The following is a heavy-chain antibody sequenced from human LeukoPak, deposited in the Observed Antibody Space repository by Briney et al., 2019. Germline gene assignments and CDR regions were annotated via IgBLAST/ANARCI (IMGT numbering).Heavy chain of an antibody. CDR2: INEDGHRT. D-gene: IGHD2-2*01. J-gene: IGHJ4*02. CDR3: AKEGDDVVVPTSMADF. V-gene: IGHV3-23*01. Sequence: GGSLRLSCAAPGFTFDNYAMSWVRQAPGTRLEWVSAINEDGHRTYYAGSATGRFTISRDNSKSTLFLQMDSLRAEDTAVYYCAKEGDDVVVPTSMADFWGQGALVTVSS. CDR1: GFTFDNYA.